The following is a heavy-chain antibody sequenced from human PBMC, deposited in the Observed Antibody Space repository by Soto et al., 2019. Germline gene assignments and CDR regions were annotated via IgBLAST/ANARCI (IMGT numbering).Heavy chain of an antibody. CDR3: ARDKDWSFDY. V-gene: IGHV3-48*01. CDR1: GFTFSTSS. J-gene: IGHJ4*02. Sequence: GGSLRLSCAASGFTFSTSSMNWVRQAPGKGLEWVSYITSSRSNILHADSVKGRFTISRDNAKNSLYLQMNSLRAEDTAVYYCARDKDWSFDYWGQGTLVTVSS. D-gene: IGHD3-9*01. CDR2: ITSSRSNI.